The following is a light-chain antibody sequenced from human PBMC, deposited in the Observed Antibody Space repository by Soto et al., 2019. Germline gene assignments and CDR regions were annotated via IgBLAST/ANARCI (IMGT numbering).Light chain of an antibody. CDR3: QQYGSSPLWT. Sequence: EIVLTQSPGTLSLSPGERATLSCRASQSVSSSYLAWYQQKPGQAPRLLIYGASRRATGIPDRVSGSGSGTAFTLTIRRLEPEYFAVYYCQQYGSSPLWTFGQGTKVEIK. CDR2: GAS. J-gene: IGKJ1*01. CDR1: QSVSSSY. V-gene: IGKV3-20*01.